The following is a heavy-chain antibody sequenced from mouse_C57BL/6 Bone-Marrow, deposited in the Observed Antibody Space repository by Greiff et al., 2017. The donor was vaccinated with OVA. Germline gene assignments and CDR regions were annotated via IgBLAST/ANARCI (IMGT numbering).Heavy chain of an antibody. CDR2: IWWDDDK. D-gene: IGHD2-3*01. Sequence: QVTLKECGPGILQPSQTLSLTCSFSGFSLSTFGMGVGWIRQPSGKGLEWLAHIWWDDDKYYNPALKSRLTISKDTSKNQVFLKIANVDTADTATYYCARVIIYDGYFAWFAYWGQGTLVTVSA. V-gene: IGHV8-8*01. CDR3: ARVIIYDGYFAWFAY. J-gene: IGHJ3*01. CDR1: GFSLSTFGMG.